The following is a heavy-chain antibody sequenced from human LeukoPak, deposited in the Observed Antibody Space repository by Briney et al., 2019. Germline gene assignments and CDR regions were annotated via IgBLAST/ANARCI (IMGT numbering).Heavy chain of an antibody. J-gene: IGHJ4*02. CDR3: ARDLSGYVQDY. CDR2: INWNGGST. Sequence: GGSLRLSCAASGFTFDDYGMSWVRQAPGKGLEWVSGINWNGGSTGYADSVKGRFTISRDNAKNSLNLQMNSLRAEDTALYYCARDLSGYVQDYWGQGTLVTVSS. D-gene: IGHD5-12*01. V-gene: IGHV3-20*04. CDR1: GFTFDDYG.